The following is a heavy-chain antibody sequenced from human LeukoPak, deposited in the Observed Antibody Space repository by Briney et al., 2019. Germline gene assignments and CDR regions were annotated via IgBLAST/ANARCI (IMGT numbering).Heavy chain of an antibody. CDR1: GGSFSHYS. Sequence: SETLSLTCAVYGGSFSHYSWTWIRQPPGKGLEGIGDINQSGGTNHNPSLMSRVIMSVDTSKNQISRKVYSVTAADTAVYYCARVGYTFSIHDWSRTGLGAYPTKYHYYMDVWGKGTMVTVS. V-gene: IGHV4-34*01. J-gene: IGHJ6*03. D-gene: IGHD5-18*01. CDR2: INQSGGT. CDR3: ARVGYTFSIHDWSRTGLGAYPTKYHYYMDV.